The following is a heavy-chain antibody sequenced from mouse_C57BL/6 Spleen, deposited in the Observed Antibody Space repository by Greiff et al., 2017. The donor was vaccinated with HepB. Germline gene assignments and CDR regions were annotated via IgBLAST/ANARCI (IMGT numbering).Heavy chain of an antibody. V-gene: IGHV1-52*01. D-gene: IGHD2-4*01. Sequence: QVQLKQPGAELVRPGSSVKLSCKASGYTFTSYWMHWVKQRPIQGLEWIGNIDPSDSETHYNQKFKDKATLTVDKSSSTAYMQLSSLTSEDSAVYYCASGNDYDVPGDYWGQGTSVTVSS. CDR1: GYTFTSYW. J-gene: IGHJ4*01. CDR3: ASGNDYDVPGDY. CDR2: IDPSDSET.